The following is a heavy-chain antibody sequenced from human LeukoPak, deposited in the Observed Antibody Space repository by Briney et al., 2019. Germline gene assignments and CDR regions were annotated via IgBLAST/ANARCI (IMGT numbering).Heavy chain of an antibody. Sequence: SETLSLTCTVSGGSIRNYYWSWIRQPPGKGLEWIGNIYYSGSTNYNPSLKSRVTISVDTSKNQFSLKLSSVTAADTAVYHCARAPYSSGWHYYDYWGQGTLVTVSS. CDR2: IYYSGST. J-gene: IGHJ4*02. V-gene: IGHV4-59*01. D-gene: IGHD6-25*01. CDR1: GGSIRNYY. CDR3: ARAPYSSGWHYYDY.